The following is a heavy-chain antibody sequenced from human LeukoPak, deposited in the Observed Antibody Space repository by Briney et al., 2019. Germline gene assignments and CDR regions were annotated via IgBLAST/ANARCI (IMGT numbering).Heavy chain of an antibody. Sequence: SGGSLRLSCAASGFTFSDYYMSWIRQAPGKGLEWVSYISSSGSTIYYADSVKGRFTISRDNAKNSLYLQMNSLRAEDTAAYYCARALVRGKTGDPDYWGQGTLVTVSS. CDR1: GFTFSDYY. J-gene: IGHJ4*02. CDR3: ARALVRGKTGDPDY. V-gene: IGHV3-11*01. CDR2: ISSSGSTI. D-gene: IGHD3-10*01.